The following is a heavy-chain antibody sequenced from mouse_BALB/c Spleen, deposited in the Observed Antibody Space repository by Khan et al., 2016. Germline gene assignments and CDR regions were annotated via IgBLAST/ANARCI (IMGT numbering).Heavy chain of an antibody. V-gene: IGHV1-80*01. CDR3: ARGTPFAY. Sequence: VELEQSGAELVRPGSSVKISCKASDYAFSRYWMNWVKQRPGQGLEWIAQIYHGDGNTNYNGKFKGQATMTADKFSSTAYMQLSSLTAEDSAVYFCARGTPFAYWGQGTLVTVSA. CDR2: IYHGDGNT. D-gene: IGHD2-14*01. J-gene: IGHJ3*01. CDR1: DYAFSRYW.